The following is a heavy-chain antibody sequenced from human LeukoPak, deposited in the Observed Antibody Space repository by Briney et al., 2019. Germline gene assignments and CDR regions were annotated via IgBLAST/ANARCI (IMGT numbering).Heavy chain of an antibody. J-gene: IGHJ4*02. CDR1: GNTLIALS. V-gene: IGHV1-24*01. Sequence: ASVQVSCKVSGNTLIALSMHWVRQAPGKGLEWMGGFDPEDGETIYPQKFQGRVTMTEDTSTDTAYMELSSLRSEDTAVYYCTTHIACGSHFDYWGQGTLVTVSS. CDR2: FDPEDGET. CDR3: TTHIACGSHFDY. D-gene: IGHD3-10*01.